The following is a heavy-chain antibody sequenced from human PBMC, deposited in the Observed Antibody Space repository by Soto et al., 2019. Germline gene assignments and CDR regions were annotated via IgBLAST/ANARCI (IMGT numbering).Heavy chain of an antibody. CDR2: SSYDGRET. J-gene: IGHJ4*02. CDR1: GFTFSNYA. D-gene: IGHD3-10*01. V-gene: IGHV3-30*03. CDR3: ARDSGWPILNFDN. Sequence: GGSLRLSCAASGFTFSNYAMSWVRQAPGKGLEWVAASSYDGRETFYADSAKGRFTVSKEMSKNTAFLQMNALRHEDTAVYFCARDSGWPILNFDNWGQGTPVTVSS.